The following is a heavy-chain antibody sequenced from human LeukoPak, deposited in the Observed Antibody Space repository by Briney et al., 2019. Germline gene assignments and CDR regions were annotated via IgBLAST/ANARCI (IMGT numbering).Heavy chain of an antibody. D-gene: IGHD1-26*01. J-gene: IGHJ4*02. CDR3: AKDQFIDDANDY. Sequence: GGSLRHSCAASRFTFSNYGIHWVRQAPGKGLEWVAFIRFKISNEYYADSVNGRFTISRDNSKNTLYLQMNSLRPEDMAVYYCAKDQFIDDANDYWGQGVTVTFSS. CDR1: RFTFSNYG. CDR2: IRFKISNE. V-gene: IGHV3-30*02.